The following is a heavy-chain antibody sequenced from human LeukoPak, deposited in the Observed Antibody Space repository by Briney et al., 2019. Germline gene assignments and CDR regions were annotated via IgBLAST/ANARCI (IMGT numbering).Heavy chain of an antibody. CDR3: ARTLYSINWFDP. CDR2: IYYTGST. Sequence: SETLSLTCTVSGGSLSSSTYYWGWIRQPPGKGLEWIGSIYYTGSTYYNPSLKSRVTISVDTSKNQFSLRLSSETAADTAVYYCARTLYSINWFDPWGQGTLVTVSS. V-gene: IGHV4-39*01. D-gene: IGHD2-15*01. CDR1: GGSLSSSTYY. J-gene: IGHJ5*02.